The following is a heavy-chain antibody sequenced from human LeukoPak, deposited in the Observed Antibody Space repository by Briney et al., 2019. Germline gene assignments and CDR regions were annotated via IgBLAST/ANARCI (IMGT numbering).Heavy chain of an antibody. CDR1: GYKFVSYW. D-gene: IGHD5-18*01. J-gene: IGHJ3*02. Sequence: GESLKISCKGSGYKFVSYWIAWARQKPGKGLEWMGIIYPGDSETRYSPSFQGQVTISVDNSISTAYLQWSSPKASDTAMYYCARPGYSYGDAFDIWGQGTVVTVSS. CDR3: ARPGYSYGDAFDI. V-gene: IGHV5-51*01. CDR2: IYPGDSET.